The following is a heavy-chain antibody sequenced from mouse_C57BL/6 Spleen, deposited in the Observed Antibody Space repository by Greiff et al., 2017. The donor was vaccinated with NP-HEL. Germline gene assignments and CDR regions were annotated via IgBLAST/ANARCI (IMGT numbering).Heavy chain of an antibody. V-gene: IGHV5-17*01. D-gene: IGHD3-3*01. CDR1: GFTFSDYG. CDR2: ISSGSSTI. Sequence: DVKLQESGGGLVKPGGSLKLSCAASGFTFSDYGMHWVRQAPEKGLEWVAYISSGSSTIYYADTVKGRFTISRDNAKNTLFLQMTSLRSEDTAMYYCARPGGTGFDYWGQGTTLTVSS. CDR3: ARPGGTGFDY. J-gene: IGHJ2*01.